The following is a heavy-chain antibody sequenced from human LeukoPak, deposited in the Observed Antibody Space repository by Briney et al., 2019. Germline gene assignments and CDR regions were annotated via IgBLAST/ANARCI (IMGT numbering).Heavy chain of an antibody. CDR2: IYSGGST. V-gene: IGHV3-53*01. Sequence: PGGSLRLSCAASGFTVSSNYMSWVRQAPGKGLEWVSVIYSGGSTYYADSVKGRFTISRDNSKNTLYLQMNSLRAEDTAVYYCARASSYYDFWTYDYYYYMDVWGKGTTVTVSS. CDR1: GFTVSSNY. D-gene: IGHD3-3*01. J-gene: IGHJ6*03. CDR3: ARASSYYDFWTYDYYYYMDV.